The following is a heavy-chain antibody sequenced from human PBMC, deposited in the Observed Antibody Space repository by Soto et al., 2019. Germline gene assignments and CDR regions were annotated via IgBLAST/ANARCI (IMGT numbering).Heavy chain of an antibody. D-gene: IGHD7-27*01. CDR1: GFIFSSFG. V-gene: IGHV3-33*01. J-gene: IGHJ4*02. Sequence: PGGSLRLSCAASGFIFSSFGMHWVRQAPVKGLEWVAHIWYDGSNTYYADSVKGRFTISRDNSRNTVYLQMNSLRAEDTAVYHCVRDLLGSGGHFDYWGQGTPVTVSS. CDR2: IWYDGSNT. CDR3: VRDLLGSGGHFDY.